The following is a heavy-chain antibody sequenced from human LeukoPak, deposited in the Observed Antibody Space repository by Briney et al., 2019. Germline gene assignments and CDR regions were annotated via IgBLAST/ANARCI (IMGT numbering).Heavy chain of an antibody. V-gene: IGHV4-39*07. Sequence: SETLSLTCTVSGGSISSSSYYWGWIRQPPGKGLEWIGSIYYSGSTYYNPSLKSRVTISVDTSKNQFSLKLSSVTAADTAVYYCARASDALEYFDYWGQGTLVTVSS. D-gene: IGHD6-6*01. CDR1: GGSISSSSYY. CDR2: IYYSGST. CDR3: ARASDALEYFDY. J-gene: IGHJ4*02.